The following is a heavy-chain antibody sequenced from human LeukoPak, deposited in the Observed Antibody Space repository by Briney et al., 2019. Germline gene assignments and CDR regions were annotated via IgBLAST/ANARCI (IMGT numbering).Heavy chain of an antibody. J-gene: IGHJ4*02. CDR1: GYIFTNYG. CDR3: ARGLGSGSYYAY. Sequence: ASVKVSCKASGYIFTNYGISWVRQAPGQGLEWMGWISAYNDNTNYAQKVQGRLTMTADTSTSTAYMELKSLRSDDTAVYYCARGLGSGSYYAYWGQGTLVTVSS. D-gene: IGHD3-10*02. CDR2: ISAYNDNT. V-gene: IGHV1-18*01.